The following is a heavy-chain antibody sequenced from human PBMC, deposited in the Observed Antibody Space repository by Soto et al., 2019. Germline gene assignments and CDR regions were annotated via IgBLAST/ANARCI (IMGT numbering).Heavy chain of an antibody. V-gene: IGHV1-18*01. J-gene: IGHJ6*03. Sequence: ASVKVSCKASGYTFTSYGISWVRQAPGQGLEWMGWISAYNGNTNYAQKLQGRVTMTTDTSTSTAYMELRSLRSDDTAVYYCARVPANYDFCSGYYTDYYYYMDVWGQGSTVTVSS. CDR1: GYTFTSYG. D-gene: IGHD3-3*01. CDR3: ARVPANYDFCSGYYTDYYYYMDV. CDR2: ISAYNGNT.